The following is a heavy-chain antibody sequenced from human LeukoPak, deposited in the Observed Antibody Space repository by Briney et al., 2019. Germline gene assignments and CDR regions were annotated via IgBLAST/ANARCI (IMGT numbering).Heavy chain of an antibody. CDR3: AKGLYSSRFRIHQDRYYFDY. V-gene: IGHV3-23*01. D-gene: IGHD6-13*01. J-gene: IGHJ4*02. CDR2: ISGSGGST. CDR1: GFTFSSYA. Sequence: PGGSLRLSCAASGFTFSSYAMSWVRQAPGKGLEWVSAISGSGGSTYYADSVKGRFTISRDNSKNTLYLQMNSLRAEDTAVYYCAKGLYSSRFRIHQDRYYFDYWGQGTLVTVSS.